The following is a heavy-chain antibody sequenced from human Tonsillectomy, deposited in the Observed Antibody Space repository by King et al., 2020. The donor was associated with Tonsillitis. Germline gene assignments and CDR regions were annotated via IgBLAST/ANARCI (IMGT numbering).Heavy chain of an antibody. J-gene: IGHJ6*01. CDR1: GFTFDDYA. CDR3: AKGSGPWIQLWLGGDYGMGG. Sequence: VQLVESGGGLVQPGRSLRLSCAASGFTFDDYAMHWVRQAPGKGLEWVSGISWNSGSIGYADSVKGRFTISRDNAKNSLYLQMNSLRAEDTALYYCAKGSGPWIQLWLGGDYGMGGWGQGTTVTVS. CDR2: ISWNSGSI. V-gene: IGHV3-9*01. D-gene: IGHD5-18*01.